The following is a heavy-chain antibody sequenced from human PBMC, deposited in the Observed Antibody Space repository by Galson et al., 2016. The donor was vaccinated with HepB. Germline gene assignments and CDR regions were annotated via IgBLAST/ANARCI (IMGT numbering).Heavy chain of an antibody. CDR2: LYSSGST. V-gene: IGHV3-53*01. D-gene: IGHD6-19*01. Sequence: SLRLSCAASGFIVSSNYMNWVRQAPGKGLEWVSVLYSSGSTYYADSVKGRFTISRANSKNTLYLQMNRLRAEDTAVYYCARGHVAGNAASDYWGRGTLVTASS. CDR3: ARGHVAGNAASDY. J-gene: IGHJ2*01. CDR1: GFIVSSNY.